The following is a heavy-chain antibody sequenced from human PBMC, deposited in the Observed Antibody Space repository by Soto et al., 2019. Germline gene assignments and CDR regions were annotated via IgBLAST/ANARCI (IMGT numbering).Heavy chain of an antibody. CDR1: GFTFSSYE. D-gene: IGHD3-22*01. V-gene: IGHV3-48*03. Sequence: GGSLRLSXAASGFTFSSYEMNWVRQAPGKGLEWVSYISSSGSTIYYADSVKGRFTISRDNAKNSLYPQMNSLRAEDTAVYYCATLDRDYYDSSGYYEPGDYWGQGTLVTVSS. J-gene: IGHJ4*02. CDR2: ISSSGSTI. CDR3: ATLDRDYYDSSGYYEPGDY.